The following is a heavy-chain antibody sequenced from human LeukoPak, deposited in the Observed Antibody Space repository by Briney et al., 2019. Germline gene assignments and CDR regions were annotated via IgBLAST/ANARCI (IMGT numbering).Heavy chain of an antibody. Sequence: SVKVSCKASGGTLSSYAFSWVRQSPGHGLEWMGRIIPILATEFSAQTVQDRLTFTAHTSTSTAYMEQSSLRSDDTAVYYCARDRRAAGGFFSPEYWGQGTQVTVSS. CDR1: GGTLSSYA. D-gene: IGHD6-13*01. J-gene: IGHJ4*02. CDR3: ARDRRAAGGFFSPEY. CDR2: IIPILATE. V-gene: IGHV1-69*04.